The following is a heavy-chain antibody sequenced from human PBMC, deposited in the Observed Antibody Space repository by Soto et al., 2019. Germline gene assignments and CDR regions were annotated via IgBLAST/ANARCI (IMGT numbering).Heavy chain of an antibody. CDR3: ARDLAAGSYFLDY. V-gene: IGHV3-33*01. CDR2: IWYDGSNK. Sequence: QVQLVESGGGVVQPGRSLRLSCAASGFTFSSYGMHWVRQAPGKGLEWVAVIWYDGSNKYYADSVKGRFTISRDNSKNKRYLQMNRLRAEDTAVYYCARDLAAGSYFLDYRGQGTLVTVSS. CDR1: GFTFSSYG. J-gene: IGHJ4*02. D-gene: IGHD6-13*01.